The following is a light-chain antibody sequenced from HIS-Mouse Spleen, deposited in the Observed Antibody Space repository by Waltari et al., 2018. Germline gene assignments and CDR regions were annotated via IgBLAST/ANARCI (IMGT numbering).Light chain of an antibody. CDR1: QGISSY. CDR3: QQYYSYPFT. CDR2: AAP. V-gene: IGKV1-8*01. Sequence: AIRMTQSPSSFSASTGDRVTLTCRASQGISSYLAWYQQKPGKAPKLLIYAAPTLQSGVPSRFSGSGSGTDFTLTISCLQSEDFATYYCQQYYSYPFTFGPGTKVDIK. J-gene: IGKJ3*01.